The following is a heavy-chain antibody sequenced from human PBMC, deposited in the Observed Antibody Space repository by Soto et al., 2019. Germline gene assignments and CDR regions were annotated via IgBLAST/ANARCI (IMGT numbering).Heavy chain of an antibody. V-gene: IGHV3-30*18. CDR2: ISYDGSNK. J-gene: IGHJ4*02. Sequence: QVQLVESGGGVVRPGRSLRLSCAASGFTFSSYGMHWVRQAPGKGLEWVAVISYDGSNKYYADSVKGRFTISRDNSKNTLYLLMNSLRAEDTAVYYCAKGGHPVDYWGQGTLVTVSS. D-gene: IGHD2-15*01. CDR1: GFTFSSYG. CDR3: AKGGHPVDY.